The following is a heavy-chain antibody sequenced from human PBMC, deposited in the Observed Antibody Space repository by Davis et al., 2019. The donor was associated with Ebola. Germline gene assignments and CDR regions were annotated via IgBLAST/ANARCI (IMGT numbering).Heavy chain of an antibody. CDR3: ARLIYDTSGYYSAFDY. CDR2: ISSSSSYT. D-gene: IGHD3-22*01. CDR1: GFTFSDYY. V-gene: IGHV3-11*06. Sequence: GESLKISCAASGFTFSDYYMSWIRQAPGKGLEWVSYISSSSSYTNYADSVKGRFTISRDNAKNSLYLQMNSLRAEDTAVYYCARLIYDTSGYYSAFDYWGQGILVTVSS. J-gene: IGHJ4*02.